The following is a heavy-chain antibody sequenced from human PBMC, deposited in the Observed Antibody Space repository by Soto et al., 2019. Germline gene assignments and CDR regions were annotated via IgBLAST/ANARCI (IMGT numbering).Heavy chain of an antibody. V-gene: IGHV3-21*01. Sequence: GGSLRLSCAASGFTFSSYSMNWVRQAPGKGLEWVSSISSSSSYIYYADSVKGRFTISRDNAKNSLYLQMNSLRAEDTAVYYCARVLCPPETLCSSFDYWGQGTLVTVSS. CDR3: ARVLCPPETLCSSFDY. J-gene: IGHJ4*02. D-gene: IGHD6-6*01. CDR1: GFTFSSYS. CDR2: ISSSSSYI.